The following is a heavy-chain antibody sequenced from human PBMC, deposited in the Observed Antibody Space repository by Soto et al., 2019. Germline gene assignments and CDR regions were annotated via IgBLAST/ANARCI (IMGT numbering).Heavy chain of an antibody. CDR2: ISYDGTNK. D-gene: IGHD3-10*01. CDR1: GFTFSTYA. J-gene: IGHJ4*02. Sequence: GGSLRLSCAASGFTFSTYAMHWFRQAPGKGLEWVAVISYDGTNKYYADSVKGRFTISRDNSKNTLYLQMNSLRTEDTAVYYRARVNGFSPHSVITLVGGFIITAPVAYGGQGAWVTSPQ. CDR3: ARVNGFSPHSVITLVGGFIITAPVAY. V-gene: IGHV3-30-3*01.